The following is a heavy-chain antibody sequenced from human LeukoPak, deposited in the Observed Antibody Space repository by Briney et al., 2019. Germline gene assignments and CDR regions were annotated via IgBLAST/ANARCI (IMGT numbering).Heavy chain of an antibody. CDR2: IIPIFGTA. CDR1: GGTFSSYA. V-gene: IGHV1-69*06. CDR3: ARDRIDDAFDI. J-gene: IGHJ3*02. D-gene: IGHD2/OR15-2a*01. Sequence: SVKLSCKAAGGTFSSYATSRWRQAPGQGLEWMGGIIPIFGTANYAQKFQGRVTITADKSTSTAYMELSSLRSEDTAVYYCARDRIDDAFDIWGQGTMVTVSS.